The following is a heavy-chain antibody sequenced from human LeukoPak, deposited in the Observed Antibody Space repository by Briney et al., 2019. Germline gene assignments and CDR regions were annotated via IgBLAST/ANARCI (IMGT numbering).Heavy chain of an antibody. CDR1: GGSFSGYY. CDR3: ASEDKAAAGTFDY. CDR2: IYYSGST. V-gene: IGHV4-59*01. D-gene: IGHD6-13*01. Sequence: SETLSLTCAVYGGSFSGYYWSWIRQPPGKGLEWIGYIYYSGSTNYNPSLKSRVTISVDTSKNQFSLKLSSVTAADTAVYYCASEDKAAAGTFDYWGQGTLVTVSS. J-gene: IGHJ4*02.